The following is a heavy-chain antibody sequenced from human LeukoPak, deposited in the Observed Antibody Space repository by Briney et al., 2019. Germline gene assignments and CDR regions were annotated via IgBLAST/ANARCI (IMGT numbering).Heavy chain of an antibody. V-gene: IGHV3-23*01. Sequence: GGFLRLSCAASGFTFSSYAMTWVRQAPGKGLECISAISGNGDDTYYADSVKGRFAISRDNSKITVYLQMNSLRAEDTAVYYCAKPHYSGSGSYSREDYWGQGTLVTVSS. CDR2: ISGNGDDT. CDR3: AKPHYSGSGSYSREDY. J-gene: IGHJ4*02. D-gene: IGHD3-10*01. CDR1: GFTFSSYA.